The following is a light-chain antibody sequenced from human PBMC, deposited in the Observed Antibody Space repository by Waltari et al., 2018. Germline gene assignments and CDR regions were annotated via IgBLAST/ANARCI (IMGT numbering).Light chain of an antibody. Sequence: VLTQSPGTLSLFPGERATLSCRASQSVYKYLAWYQQKPGPAPRLLIYDATKRATGIPARFSRSGAETDFTLTSSSQEPVDFAVYYCQQRNNWLITFGQGTRLEIK. J-gene: IGKJ5*01. CDR2: DAT. CDR3: QQRNNWLIT. V-gene: IGKV3D-11*02. CDR1: QSVYKY.